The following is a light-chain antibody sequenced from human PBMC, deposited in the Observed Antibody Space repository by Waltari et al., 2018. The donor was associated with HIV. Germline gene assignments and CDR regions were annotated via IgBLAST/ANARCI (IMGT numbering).Light chain of an antibody. CDR2: YDD. CDR1: SPNIGNNA. V-gene: IGLV1-36*01. J-gene: IGLJ2*01. Sequence: QSVLTQPPSVSAAPRQRVTISCSGSSPNIGNNAVNWYQQLPGKTPKLLIYYDDLLASGVSDRFSGSKSGTSASLAISGLQSEDESDYYCAAWDDSLNGVVFGGGTKLTVL. CDR3: AAWDDSLNGVV.